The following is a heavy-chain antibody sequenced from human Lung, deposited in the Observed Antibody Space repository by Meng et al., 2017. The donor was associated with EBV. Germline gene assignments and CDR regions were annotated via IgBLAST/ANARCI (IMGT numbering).Heavy chain of an antibody. J-gene: IGHJ4*02. CDR2: INHSGST. Sequence: QEQLQQWGAGLLKPSETLSLTCAVYGGSFSGYDWSWIRQPPGKGLEWSGEINHSGSTNYNPSLKSRVTISVDTSKNQFSLKLSSVTAADTAVYYCAVTRYCSGGSCFDYWGQGTLVTVSS. D-gene: IGHD2-15*01. CDR1: GGSFSGYD. CDR3: AVTRYCSGGSCFDY. V-gene: IGHV4-34*02.